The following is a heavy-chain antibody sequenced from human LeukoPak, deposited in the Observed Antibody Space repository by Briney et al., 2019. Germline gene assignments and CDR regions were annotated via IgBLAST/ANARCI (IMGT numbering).Heavy chain of an antibody. CDR2: ISGSGGGT. V-gene: IGHV3-23*01. J-gene: IGHJ4*02. Sequence: PGGSLRLSCAVSGITLSNYAMSWVRQAPGKGLEWVAGISGSGGGTNYADSVRGRFTISRANPKNTLYLQMNNLIADDTAVYFCAKRGVVIRVILVGFHKEAYYFDSWGQGALVTVSS. CDR3: AKRGVVIRVILVGFHKEAYYFDS. CDR1: GITLSNYA. D-gene: IGHD3-22*01.